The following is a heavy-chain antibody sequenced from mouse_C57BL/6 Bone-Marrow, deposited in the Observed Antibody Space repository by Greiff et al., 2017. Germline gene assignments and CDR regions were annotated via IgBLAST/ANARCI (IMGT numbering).Heavy chain of an antibody. CDR1: GYTFTSYW. CDR3: ARTYYYGDAMDY. V-gene: IGHV1-52*01. D-gene: IGHD1-1*01. Sequence: QVQLQQPGAELVRPGSSVKLSCKASGYTFTSYWMHWVKQRPIQGLEWIGNIDPSDSETHYNQKFKDKATLTVDKSSSTAYMQLSSLTSEDSAVYYCARTYYYGDAMDYGGQGTSVTVSS. CDR2: IDPSDSET. J-gene: IGHJ4*01.